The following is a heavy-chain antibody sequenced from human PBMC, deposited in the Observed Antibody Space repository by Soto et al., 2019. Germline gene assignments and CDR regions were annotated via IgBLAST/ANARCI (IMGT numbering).Heavy chain of an antibody. V-gene: IGHV3-11*01. J-gene: IGHJ4*02. Sequence: GGSPRLSCAASGFTFSYYYMSWVRQAPGKGLEWVSYISSSGSTIYYADSVKGRFTISRDNAKNSLYLQMNSLRAEDTAVYYCARGGRLQSVPYWGQGTLVTVSS. CDR3: ARGGRLQSVPY. CDR2: ISSSGSTI. D-gene: IGHD4-4*01. CDR1: GFTFSYYY.